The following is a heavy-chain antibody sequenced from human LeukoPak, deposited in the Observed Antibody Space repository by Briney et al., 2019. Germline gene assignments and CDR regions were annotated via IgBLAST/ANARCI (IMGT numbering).Heavy chain of an antibody. CDR2: IYYSGST. CDR3: ASGLYGSGSYYRQGTYYYYYGMDV. J-gene: IGHJ6*02. CDR1: GGSISSGGYY. Sequence: PLQTLSLTCTVSGGSISSGGYYWSWIRQHPGKGLEWIGYIYYSGSTYYNPSLKSRVTISVDTSKNQFSLKLSSVTAADTAVYYCASGLYGSGSYYRQGTYYYYYGMDVWGQGTTVTVSS. V-gene: IGHV4-31*03. D-gene: IGHD3-10*01.